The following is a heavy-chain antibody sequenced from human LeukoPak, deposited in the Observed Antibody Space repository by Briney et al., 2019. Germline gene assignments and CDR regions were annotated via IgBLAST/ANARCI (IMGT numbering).Heavy chain of an antibody. D-gene: IGHD6-13*01. Sequence: ASVKVSCKASGYTFTGYYMHWVRQAPGQGLEWVGWINPNSVGTNYALKLQGRVTMTRDTSIRTAYMELSRLRSDDTAVYYCARDKVAAAGLQADDYYYYYMDVWGKGTTVTVSS. J-gene: IGHJ6*03. CDR3: ARDKVAAAGLQADDYYYYYMDV. V-gene: IGHV1-2*02. CDR2: INPNSVGT. CDR1: GYTFTGYY.